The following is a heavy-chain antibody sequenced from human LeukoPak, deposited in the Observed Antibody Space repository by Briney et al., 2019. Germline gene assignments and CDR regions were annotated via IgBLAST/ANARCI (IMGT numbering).Heavy chain of an antibody. D-gene: IGHD3-22*01. CDR2: INPSGGST. V-gene: IGHV1-46*01. Sequence: ASVKVPRKASGYTFTSYYMHWVRPAPGQGLEWMGIINPSGGSTSYAQKFQGRVTMTRDTSTSTVYMELSSLRSEDTAVYYCARDNHSSGYPHDYWGQGTLVTVSS. CDR1: GYTFTSYY. J-gene: IGHJ4*02. CDR3: ARDNHSSGYPHDY.